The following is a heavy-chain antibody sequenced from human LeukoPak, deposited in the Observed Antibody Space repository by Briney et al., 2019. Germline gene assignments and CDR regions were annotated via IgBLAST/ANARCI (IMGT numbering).Heavy chain of an antibody. CDR2: INHSGST. J-gene: IGHJ4*02. CDR1: GGSFSGYY. Sequence: SETLSLTCAVYGGSFSGYYWSWIRQPPGKGLEWIGEINHSGSTNYNPSLKSRVTISVDTSKNQFPLKLSSVTAADTAVYYCASFRNDYGDYFGYWGQGTLVTVSS. CDR3: ASFRNDYGDYFGY. D-gene: IGHD4-17*01. V-gene: IGHV4-34*01.